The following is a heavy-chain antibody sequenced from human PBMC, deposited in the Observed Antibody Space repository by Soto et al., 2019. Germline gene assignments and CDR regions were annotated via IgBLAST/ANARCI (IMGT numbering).Heavy chain of an antibody. CDR1: GFSVSSNY. D-gene: IGHD3-22*01. CDR3: AREPPDAHFESSGYYTA. J-gene: IGHJ5*02. V-gene: IGHV3-53*04. Sequence: EVQLVESGGGLVRPGGSLRLSCAASGFSVSSNYMSWVRQAPGKGLEWVSVIYSDGKTYYAASVTGRFTISRHKSQNTLYLQMNRLRTDDTAIYYCAREPPDAHFESSGYYTAWGQGTLVTVSS. CDR2: IYSDGKT.